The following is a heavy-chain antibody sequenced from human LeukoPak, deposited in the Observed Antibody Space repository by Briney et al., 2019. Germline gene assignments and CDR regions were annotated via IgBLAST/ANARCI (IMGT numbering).Heavy chain of an antibody. V-gene: IGHV1-2*02. CDR3: ARGDFWSGYLSDY. J-gene: IGHJ4*02. D-gene: IGHD3-3*01. CDR1: GYTFTGYY. CDR2: INPNSGGT. Sequence: ASVKVPCKASGYTFTGYYMHWVRQAPGQGLEWMGWINPNSGGTNYAQKFQGRVTMTRDTSISTAYMELSRLRSDDTAVYYCARGDFWSGYLSDYWGQGTLVTVSS.